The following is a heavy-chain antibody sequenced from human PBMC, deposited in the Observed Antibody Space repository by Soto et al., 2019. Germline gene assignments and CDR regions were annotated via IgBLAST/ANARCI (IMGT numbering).Heavy chain of an antibody. CDR1: GYPFNKYI. Sequence: ASVKVSCKASGYPFNKYIMHWVRQAPGQTLEWMGWINTENGNTRYSQKFQGRVTIARDTSASTVYMELSSLRSDDTAVYYCARAANCSSSTGCYSQWFAPWGQGTQVTAPQ. D-gene: IGHD2-2*02. CDR3: ARAANCSSSTGCYSQWFAP. J-gene: IGHJ5*02. V-gene: IGHV1-3*04. CDR2: INTENGNT.